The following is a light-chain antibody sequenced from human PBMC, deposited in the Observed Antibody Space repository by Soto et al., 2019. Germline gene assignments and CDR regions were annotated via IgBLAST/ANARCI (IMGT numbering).Light chain of an antibody. CDR2: VGLGGIVG. CDR3: GADHDSGSSFVYV. J-gene: IGLJ7*01. Sequence: QSVLTQPPSASASLGASVTLTCTLSSGYGNSKVDWYHQRPGEGPRFVMRVGLGGIVGSKGDGIPDRFSVLGSGLNRYLTIKNIQDEDEGDYHCGADHDSGSSFVYVFGSGTQLTVL. CDR1: SGYGNSK. V-gene: IGLV9-49*03.